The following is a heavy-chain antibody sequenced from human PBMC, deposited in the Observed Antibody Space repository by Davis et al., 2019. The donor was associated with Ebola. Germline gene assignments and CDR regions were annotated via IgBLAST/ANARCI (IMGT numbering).Heavy chain of an antibody. D-gene: IGHD2-15*01. CDR1: GYTFTSYY. V-gene: IGHV1-46*01. Sequence: ASVKVSCKASGYTFTSYYMHWVRQAPGQGLEWMGIINPSGGSTSYAQKLQGRVTMTTDTSTSTAYMELRSLRSDDTAVYYCARGGCSGGSCYSMDYWGQGTLVTVSS. J-gene: IGHJ4*02. CDR2: INPSGGST. CDR3: ARGGCSGGSCYSMDY.